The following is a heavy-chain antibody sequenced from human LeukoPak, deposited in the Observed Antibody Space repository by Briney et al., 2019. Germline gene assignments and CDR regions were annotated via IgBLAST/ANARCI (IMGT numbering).Heavy chain of an antibody. J-gene: IGHJ6*02. CDR3: AKFPEPGGFLSRTPKGHYDMDV. V-gene: IGHV3-23*01. Sequence: GGSLRLSCAPSGFSFSSYTMNWVRQAPGEGLEWVSASSGGRTYYADSVQGRFTISRDYSHNTLFLQMNSLRVDDTAVYYCAKFPEPGGFLSRTPKGHYDMDVWGQGTTVIVSS. D-gene: IGHD3-3*01. CDR1: GFSFSSYT. CDR2: SSGGRT.